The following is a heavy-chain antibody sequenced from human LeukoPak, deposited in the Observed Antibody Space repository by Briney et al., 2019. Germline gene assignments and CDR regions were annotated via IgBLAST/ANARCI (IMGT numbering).Heavy chain of an antibody. CDR1: GGSISSYY. Sequence: SETLSLTCTVSGGSISSYYWSWIRQPPGKGLEWIGYIYYSGSTNYNPSLKSRVTISVDTSKNQFSLKLSSVTAADTAVYYYASTYCSGGSCYFIYFQHWGQGTLVTVSS. D-gene: IGHD2-15*01. CDR2: IYYSGST. J-gene: IGHJ1*01. V-gene: IGHV4-59*08. CDR3: ASTYCSGGSCYFIYFQH.